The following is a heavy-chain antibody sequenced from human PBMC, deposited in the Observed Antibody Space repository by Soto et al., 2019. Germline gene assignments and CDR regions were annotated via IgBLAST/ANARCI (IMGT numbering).Heavy chain of an antibody. CDR1: GGSFSGYY. CDR3: ARGRGKLLHEWYYFDY. D-gene: IGHD2-15*01. J-gene: IGHJ4*02. V-gene: IGHV4-34*01. Sequence: SETLSLTCAVYGGSFSGYYWSWIRQPPGKGLEWIGEINHSGSTNYNPSLKSRVTISVDTSKNQFSLKLSSVTAADTAVYYCARGRGKLLHEWYYFDYWGQGTLVT. CDR2: INHSGST.